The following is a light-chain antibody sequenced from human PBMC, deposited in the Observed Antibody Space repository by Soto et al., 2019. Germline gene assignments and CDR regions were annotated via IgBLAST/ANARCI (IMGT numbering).Light chain of an antibody. CDR3: QQYGGSPYT. J-gene: IGKJ2*01. V-gene: IGKV3-20*01. Sequence: EIVLTQSPGTLSLSPGERATLSCRASQSVRSNYLAWYQQKPGQAPRLLIYGASSRATAIPDRFSGTGSGTDFTLTISRLEPEDFAVYYCQQYGGSPYTFDQGTKLEIK. CDR2: GAS. CDR1: QSVRSNY.